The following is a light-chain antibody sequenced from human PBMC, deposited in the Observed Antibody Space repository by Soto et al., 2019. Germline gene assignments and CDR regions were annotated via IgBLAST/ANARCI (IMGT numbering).Light chain of an antibody. Sequence: DIQMTHSPSTLSASVGDRVTITCRASQSVDTWLAWYQQKPGKAPKVLISKVSNLESGVPSRFSGSGYGTEFTLTISSLQPDDFATYYCQQYKRSWTFGQGTKVDIK. CDR3: QQYKRSWT. J-gene: IGKJ1*01. CDR1: QSVDTW. CDR2: KVS. V-gene: IGKV1-5*03.